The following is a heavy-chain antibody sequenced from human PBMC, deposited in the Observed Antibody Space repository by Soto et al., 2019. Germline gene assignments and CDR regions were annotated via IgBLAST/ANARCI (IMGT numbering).Heavy chain of an antibody. Sequence: QVQLVQSGAEVKKPGASVKVSCKASGYTFTSYSISWVRQAPGQELEWMGWISAYNGNTNYAQKLQGRVTMTTDTSTTTAYKGLRSLRAADTAVYYCARDGTPEDYWGQGTLVTVSS. V-gene: IGHV1-18*01. CDR2: ISAYNGNT. CDR3: ARDGTPEDY. J-gene: IGHJ4*02. CDR1: GYTFTSYS. D-gene: IGHD1-1*01.